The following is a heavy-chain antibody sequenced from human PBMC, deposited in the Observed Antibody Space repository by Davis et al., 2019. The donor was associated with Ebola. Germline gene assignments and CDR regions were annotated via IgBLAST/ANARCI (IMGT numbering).Heavy chain of an antibody. CDR1: GGSISSYY. CDR3: ARALWDGSGILEASFDY. Sequence: SETLSLTCTVSGGSISSYYWSWIRQPPGKGLEWIGYIYYSGSTNYNPSLKSRVTISVDTSKNQFSLKLSSVTAADTAVYYCARALWDGSGILEASFDYWGQGTLVTVSS. V-gene: IGHV4-59*01. CDR2: IYYSGST. J-gene: IGHJ4*02. D-gene: IGHD3-10*01.